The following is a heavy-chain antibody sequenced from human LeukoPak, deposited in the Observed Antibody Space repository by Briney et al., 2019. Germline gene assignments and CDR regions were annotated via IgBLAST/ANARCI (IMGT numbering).Heavy chain of an antibody. CDR3: ARGQSTEWFDP. CDR2: INLNSGGT. V-gene: IGHV1-2*02. CDR1: GYTFTGYY. J-gene: IGHJ5*02. Sequence: ASVKVSCKASGYTFTGYYMHWVRQAPGQGLEWMGWINLNSGGTNYAQKFQGRVTMTRDTSISTAYMELSRLRSDDTAVYYCARGQSTEWFDPWGQGTLVTVSS.